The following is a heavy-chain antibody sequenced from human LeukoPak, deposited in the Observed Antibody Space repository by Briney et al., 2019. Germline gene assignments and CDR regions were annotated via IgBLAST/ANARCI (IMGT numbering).Heavy chain of an antibody. CDR2: IKQDGSEK. CDR3: ARAIEDIVVVPAAMDYFDY. Sequence: GGSLRLSCAASGFTFSSYWMSWVRQAPGKGLEWVANIKQDGSEKYYVDSVKGRFTISRDNAKNSLYLQMNSLRAEDTAVYYCARAIEDIVVVPAAMDYFDYWGQGTLVTVSS. D-gene: IGHD2-2*01. V-gene: IGHV3-7*01. CDR1: GFTFSSYW. J-gene: IGHJ4*02.